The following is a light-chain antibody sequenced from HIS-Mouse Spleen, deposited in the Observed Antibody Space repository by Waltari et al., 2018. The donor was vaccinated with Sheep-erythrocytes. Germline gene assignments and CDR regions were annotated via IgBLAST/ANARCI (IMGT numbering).Light chain of an antibody. CDR1: QSVSSY. CDR3: QQSYSTPPLT. J-gene: IGKJ4*01. V-gene: IGKV3-11*01. CDR2: DAS. Sequence: EIVLTQSPATLSLSPGERATLSCRASQSVSSYLAWYQQTPGQAPRLLIYDASNRATGIPARFSGSGSETDFTLTISSLEPEDFAVYYCQQSYSTPPLTFGGGTKVEIK.